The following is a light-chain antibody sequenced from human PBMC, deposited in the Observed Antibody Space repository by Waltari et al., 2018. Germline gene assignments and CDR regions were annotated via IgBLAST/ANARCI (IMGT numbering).Light chain of an antibody. V-gene: IGKV1-9*01. CDR1: QGIAKY. Sequence: DIQLTQSPSFLSASVGDRVTITCRASQGIAKYLGWYHQKPGKAPKLLIYAASTLQSGVPSRFSGSGSGTEFTLTISSLQPEDFATYYCQQFNSYPRTFGQGTKLEIK. J-gene: IGKJ2*01. CDR2: AAS. CDR3: QQFNSYPRT.